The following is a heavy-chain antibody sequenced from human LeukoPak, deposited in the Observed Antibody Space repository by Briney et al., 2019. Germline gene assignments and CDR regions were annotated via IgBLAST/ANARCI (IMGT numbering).Heavy chain of an antibody. Sequence: SVKVSCKASGGTFSSYAISWVRQAPGQGLEWMGGIIPIFGTANYAQKFQGRVTITADESTSTAYMELSSQRSEDTAVYYCARALEGSGSYPHNWFDPWGQGTLVTVSS. V-gene: IGHV1-69*01. CDR3: ARALEGSGSYPHNWFDP. J-gene: IGHJ5*02. D-gene: IGHD3-10*01. CDR2: IIPIFGTA. CDR1: GGTFSSYA.